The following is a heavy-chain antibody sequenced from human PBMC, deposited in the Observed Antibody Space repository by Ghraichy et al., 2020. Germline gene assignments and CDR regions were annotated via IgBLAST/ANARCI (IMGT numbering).Heavy chain of an antibody. CDR2: ISWNSGSI. D-gene: IGHD3-22*01. CDR3: AKDLREYYYDSSGYYYYYGMDV. Sequence: GGSLRLSCAASGFTFDDYAMHWVRQAPGKGLEWVSGISWNSGSIGYADSVKGRFTISRDNAKNSLYLQMNSLRAEDTALYYCAKDLREYYYDSSGYYYYYGMDVWGQGTTVTVSS. V-gene: IGHV3-9*01. J-gene: IGHJ6*02. CDR1: GFTFDDYA.